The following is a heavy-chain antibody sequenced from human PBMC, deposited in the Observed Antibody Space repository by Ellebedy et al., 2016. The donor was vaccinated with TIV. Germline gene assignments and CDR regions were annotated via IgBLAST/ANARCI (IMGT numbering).Heavy chain of an antibody. Sequence: GESLKISCAASGFTFSSYGMHWVRQAPGKGLEWVAVIWYDGSNKYYADSVKGRFTISRDNSKNTLYLQMNSLRAEDTAVYYCARDETLTTSAFDYWGQGTLVTVSS. D-gene: IGHD4-11*01. CDR3: ARDETLTTSAFDY. CDR2: IWYDGSNK. V-gene: IGHV3-33*01. J-gene: IGHJ4*02. CDR1: GFTFSSYG.